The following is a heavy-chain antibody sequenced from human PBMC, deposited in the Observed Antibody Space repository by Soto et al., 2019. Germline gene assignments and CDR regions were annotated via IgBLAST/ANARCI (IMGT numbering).Heavy chain of an antibody. CDR2: IYPGDSDT. CDR1: GYSFTSYW. J-gene: IGHJ3*02. CDR3: AILKHQHIVVVQDAFDI. V-gene: IGHV5-51*01. D-gene: IGHD2-21*01. Sequence: EVQLVQSGAEVKKPGESLKISCKGSGYSFTSYWIGWVRQMPGKGLEWMGIIYPGDSDTRYSPSFQGQVTISADKSISTAYLQWSSLKASDTAMYYCAILKHQHIVVVQDAFDIWGQGTMVTVSS.